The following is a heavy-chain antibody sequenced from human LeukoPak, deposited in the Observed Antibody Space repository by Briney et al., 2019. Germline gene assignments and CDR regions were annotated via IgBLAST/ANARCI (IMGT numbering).Heavy chain of an antibody. V-gene: IGHV1-8*01. D-gene: IGHD3-22*01. Sequence: ASVKVSCKASGYTFTSYDINWVRQATGQGLEWMGWMNPNSGNTGYAQKFQGRVTMTRNTSISTAYMELSSLRSEDTAVYYCARGPWNYYDSSGYRKQPRDPYYFDYWGQGTLVTVSS. J-gene: IGHJ4*02. CDR2: MNPNSGNT. CDR3: ARGPWNYYDSSGYRKQPRDPYYFDY. CDR1: GYTFTSYD.